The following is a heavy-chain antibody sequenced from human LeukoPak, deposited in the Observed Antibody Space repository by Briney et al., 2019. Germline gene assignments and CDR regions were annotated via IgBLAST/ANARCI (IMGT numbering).Heavy chain of an antibody. CDR3: ARGGYCSGGTCYWLNAFDI. V-gene: IGHV3-48*03. Sequence: GWSLTLSCVASGFIFSNHEMNWVRRAPGKGLEWVSYIGSSGSAKYYADSVKGRFTISRDNGDNSLHLQMNSLRAEDTAVYYCARGGYCSGGTCYWLNAFDIWGQGTVVTVSS. CDR2: IGSSGSAK. CDR1: GFIFSNHE. D-gene: IGHD2-15*01. J-gene: IGHJ3*02.